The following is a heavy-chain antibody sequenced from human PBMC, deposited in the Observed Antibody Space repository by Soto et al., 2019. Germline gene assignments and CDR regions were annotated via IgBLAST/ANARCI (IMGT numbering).Heavy chain of an antibody. J-gene: IGHJ4*02. V-gene: IGHV3-23*01. D-gene: IGHD4-17*01. CDR2: ISGSGGST. Sequence: GGSLRLSCAASGFSFSNYAMNWVRQAPGKGLEWVSGISGSGGSTYYADSVKGRFTISRDNSKNTLYLQMNSLRAEDTAVYYCAKDSGGDYIYFDYWGQGTLVTVSS. CDR3: AKDSGGDYIYFDY. CDR1: GFSFSNYA.